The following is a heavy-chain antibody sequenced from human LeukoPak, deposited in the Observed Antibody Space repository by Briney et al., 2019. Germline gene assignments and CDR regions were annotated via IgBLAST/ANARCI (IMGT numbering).Heavy chain of an antibody. CDR1: GYTFTGYY. CDR3: ARPLKRPGAFDI. Sequence: ASVKVSCKASGYTFTGYYMHWVRQAPGQGLEWMGWINPNSGSTNYAQKFQGRVTMTRDTSISTAYMELSRLRSDDTAVYYCARPLKRPGAFDIWGQGTMVTVSS. J-gene: IGHJ3*02. V-gene: IGHV1-2*02. CDR2: INPNSGST. D-gene: IGHD1-1*01.